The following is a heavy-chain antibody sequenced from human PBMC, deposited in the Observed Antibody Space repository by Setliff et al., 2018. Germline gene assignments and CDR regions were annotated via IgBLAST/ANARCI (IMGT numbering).Heavy chain of an antibody. Sequence: PSETLSLTCTVSGGSISGYYWSWIRQPPEKGLEWIGHVHYSGTTGYNPSLNIRVTISVDMSKNQFSLKMNSVTTADTAVYYCARQKYYHDTRLDPWGQGTLVTVSS. CDR2: VHYSGTT. J-gene: IGHJ5*02. V-gene: IGHV4-59*01. CDR1: GGSISGYY. CDR3: ARQKYYHDTRLDP. D-gene: IGHD3-22*01.